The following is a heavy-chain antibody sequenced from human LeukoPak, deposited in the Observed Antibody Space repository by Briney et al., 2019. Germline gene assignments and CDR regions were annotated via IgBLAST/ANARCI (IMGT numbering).Heavy chain of an antibody. Sequence: KPSETLSLTCTVSGYSISSGYYWGWIRQPPGKGLEWIGSIYHSGSTYYNPSLKSRVTISVDTSKNQFSLKLSSVTAADTAVYYCARHKDSWFDPWGQGTLVTVSS. CDR1: GYSISSGYY. CDR3: ARHKDSWFDP. D-gene: IGHD2-15*01. J-gene: IGHJ5*02. CDR2: IYHSGST. V-gene: IGHV4-38-2*02.